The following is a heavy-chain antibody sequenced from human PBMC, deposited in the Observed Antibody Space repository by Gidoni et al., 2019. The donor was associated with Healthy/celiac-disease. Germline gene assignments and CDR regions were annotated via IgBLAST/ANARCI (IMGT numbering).Heavy chain of an antibody. J-gene: IGHJ3*02. CDR2: IYYSGST. V-gene: IGHV4-39*01. CDR1: GGSISSSSYY. Sequence: QLQLQESGPGLVKPSETLSLTCTVSGGSISSSSYYWGWIRQPPGKGLEWIGSIYYSGSTYYNPSLKSRVTISVDTSKNQFSLKLSSVTAADTAVYYCATTHYDFWSGYSVRAFDIWGQGTMVTVSS. D-gene: IGHD3-3*01. CDR3: ATTHYDFWSGYSVRAFDI.